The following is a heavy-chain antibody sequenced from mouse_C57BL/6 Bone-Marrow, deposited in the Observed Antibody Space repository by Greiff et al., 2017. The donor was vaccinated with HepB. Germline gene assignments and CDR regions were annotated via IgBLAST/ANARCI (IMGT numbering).Heavy chain of an antibody. D-gene: IGHD2-3*01. CDR3: ARRGLLPHYYAMDY. Sequence: EVHLVESGGGLVKPGGSLKLSCAASGFTFSDYGMHWVRQAPEKGLEWVAYISSGSSTINYADTVKGRFTISRDNATNTLFLKMTSLRSEDTAMYYGARRGLLPHYYAMDYWGQGTSVTVSS. CDR1: GFTFSDYG. V-gene: IGHV5-17*01. J-gene: IGHJ4*01. CDR2: ISSGSSTI.